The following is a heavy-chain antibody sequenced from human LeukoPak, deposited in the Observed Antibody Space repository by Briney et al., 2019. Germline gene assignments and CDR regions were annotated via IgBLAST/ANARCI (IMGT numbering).Heavy chain of an antibody. J-gene: IGHJ4*02. CDR1: GGSISSYY. D-gene: IGHD6-19*01. CDR2: VYYSGST. V-gene: IGHV4-59*08. Sequence: SETLSLTCTVSGGSISSYYWNWIRQPPGKGLEWIGYVYYSGSTDYNPSLKSRVTISVDTTKNHVSLRLSSVTAADTAVYYCASNVAGSSFDYWGQGSLVTVSS. CDR3: ASNVAGSSFDY.